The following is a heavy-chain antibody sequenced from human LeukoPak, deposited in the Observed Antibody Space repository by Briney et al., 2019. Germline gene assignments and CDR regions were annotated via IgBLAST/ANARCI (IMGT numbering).Heavy chain of an antibody. CDR1: GGSIRSYY. CDR2: INHSGST. D-gene: IGHD3-9*01. V-gene: IGHV4-34*01. Sequence: SETLSLTCTVSGGSIRSYYWSWIRQPPGKGLEWIGEINHSGSTNYNPSLKSRVTISVDTSKNQFSLKLSSVTAADTAVYYCARVNPGLRYFGYWGQGTLVTVSS. CDR3: ARVNPGLRYFGY. J-gene: IGHJ4*02.